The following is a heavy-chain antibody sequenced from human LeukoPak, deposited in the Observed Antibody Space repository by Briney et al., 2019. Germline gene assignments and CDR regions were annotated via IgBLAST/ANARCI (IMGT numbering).Heavy chain of an antibody. CDR1: GFTFSNYW. D-gene: IGHD1-26*01. Sequence: PGGSLRLSCAASGFTFSNYWMTWVRQAPGKGLVWVSRINSDGSSTSYADSVKGRFTISRDNAKNTLYLQMNSLRAEDTAVYYCARAIYSGSTDYWGQGTLVTVSS. V-gene: IGHV3-74*01. CDR2: INSDGSST. J-gene: IGHJ4*02. CDR3: ARAIYSGSTDY.